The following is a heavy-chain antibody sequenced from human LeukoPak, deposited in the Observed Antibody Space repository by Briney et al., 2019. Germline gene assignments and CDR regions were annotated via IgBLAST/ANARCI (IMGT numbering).Heavy chain of an antibody. CDR2: IYHSGST. V-gene: IGHV4-38-2*01. Sequence: PSGTLSLTCAVSGYSISSGYYWGWIRQPPGKGLEWIGSIYHSGSTYYNPSLKSRVTISVDTSKNQFSLKLSSVTAADTAVYYCASTIFGVVRGYNWFDPWGQGTLVTVSS. CDR1: GYSISSGYY. D-gene: IGHD3-3*01. CDR3: ASTIFGVVRGYNWFDP. J-gene: IGHJ5*02.